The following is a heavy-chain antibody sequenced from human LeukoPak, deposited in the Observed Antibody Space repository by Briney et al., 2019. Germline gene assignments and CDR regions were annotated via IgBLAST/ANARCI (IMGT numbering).Heavy chain of an antibody. V-gene: IGHV3-53*01. D-gene: IGHD1-26*01. CDR3: ARLSKSYSIFDH. CDR1: GFTVSSNY. Sequence: GGSLRLSCAASGFTVSSNYTSWVRQAPGKGLEWVSVIYSGGSTYYADSVKGRFTISRDNSKNTLYLQMNSLRAEDTAVYYCARLSKSYSIFDHWGQGTLVTVSS. J-gene: IGHJ4*02. CDR2: IYSGGST.